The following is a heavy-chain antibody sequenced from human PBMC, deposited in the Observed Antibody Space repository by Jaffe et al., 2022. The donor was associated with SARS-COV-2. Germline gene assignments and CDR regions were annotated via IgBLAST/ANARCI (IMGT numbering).Heavy chain of an antibody. CDR2: IKSKTDGGTT. D-gene: IGHD5-12*01. J-gene: IGHJ6*02. CDR3: TTDPDPWIYYYYYYGMDV. Sequence: EVQLVESGGGLVKPGGSLRLSCAASGFTFSNAWMSWVRQAPGKGLEWVGRIKSKTDGGTTDYAAPVKGRFTISRDDSKNTLYLQMNSLKTEDTAVYYCTTDPDPWIYYYYYYGMDVWGQGTTVTVSS. CDR1: GFTFSNAW. V-gene: IGHV3-15*01.